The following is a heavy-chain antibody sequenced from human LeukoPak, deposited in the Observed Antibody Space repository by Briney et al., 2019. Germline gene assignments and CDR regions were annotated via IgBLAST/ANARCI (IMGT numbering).Heavy chain of an antibody. Sequence: GASVKVSCKASGYTFTSYGISWVRQAPGQGLEWMGWISAYNGNTNYAQKLQGRVTMTTDTSTSTAYMELRSLRSDDTAVYYCARGMDVLRFLEWLPKAGFDYWGQGTLVTVSS. CDR3: ARGMDVLRFLEWLPKAGFDY. CDR1: GYTFTSYG. J-gene: IGHJ4*02. V-gene: IGHV1-18*01. D-gene: IGHD3-3*01. CDR2: ISAYNGNT.